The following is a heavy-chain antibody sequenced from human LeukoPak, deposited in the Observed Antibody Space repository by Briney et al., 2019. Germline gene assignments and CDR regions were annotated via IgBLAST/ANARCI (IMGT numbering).Heavy chain of an antibody. V-gene: IGHV4-39*01. D-gene: IGHD3-22*01. CDR2: LYYSGST. CDR3: ARRSYYDSSAIFDY. Sequence: PSETLSLTCTVSGGSLSSSSYYWDWIRQPPGTGLEWIGSLYYSGSTYYNPSLKSRVTISVDTSKNQFSLKLSSVTAADTAVFYCARRSYYDSSAIFDYWGQGTLVTVSS. CDR1: GGSLSSSSYY. J-gene: IGHJ4*02.